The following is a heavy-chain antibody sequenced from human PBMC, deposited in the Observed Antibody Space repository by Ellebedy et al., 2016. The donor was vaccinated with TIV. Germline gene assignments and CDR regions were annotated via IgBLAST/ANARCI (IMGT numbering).Heavy chain of an antibody. CDR2: VYYSGTT. J-gene: IGHJ4*02. V-gene: IGHV4-39*07. Sequence: MPGGSLRLSCTVSGGSITSGTYYWGWHRQPPAKGLEWIGCVYYSGTTYYNPSLKSRVSISVDTSKNQFSLSLTSVTAADTAVYYCAKARDRSLDQWGQGTLVTVSS. CDR1: GGSITSGTYY. D-gene: IGHD1-14*01. CDR3: AKARDRSLDQ.